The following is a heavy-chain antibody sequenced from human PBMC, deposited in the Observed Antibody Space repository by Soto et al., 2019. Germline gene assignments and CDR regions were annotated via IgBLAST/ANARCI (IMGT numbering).Heavy chain of an antibody. CDR2: ISGSGASI. Sequence: EVQLLESGGNLAQPGGSLRLSCAASGFTFSSYVMSWVRQAPGKGLEWVSTISGSGASIYDADSVKGRFTISRDNSKNTVYLQMNSLRAEDTAVYYCAKDGLGSCTGGTCYGSDYWGQGTLVTVSS. D-gene: IGHD2-15*01. CDR1: GFTFSSYV. CDR3: AKDGLGSCTGGTCYGSDY. V-gene: IGHV3-23*01. J-gene: IGHJ4*02.